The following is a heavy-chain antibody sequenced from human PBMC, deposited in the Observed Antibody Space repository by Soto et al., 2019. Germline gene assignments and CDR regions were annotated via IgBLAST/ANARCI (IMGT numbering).Heavy chain of an antibody. CDR1: GFTFRNHG. V-gene: IGHV3-33*01. J-gene: IGHJ4*02. CDR2: IWYDGSDE. D-gene: IGHD6-6*01. Sequence: RLSCEAAGFTFRNHGMHWVRQAPGKGLEWVAVIWYDGSDEYYGDSVKGRFTISRDNSKNTLFLQMNSLRVEDTAMYFCARDIASRRFDYLGQGTLVTVSS. CDR3: ARDIASRRFDY.